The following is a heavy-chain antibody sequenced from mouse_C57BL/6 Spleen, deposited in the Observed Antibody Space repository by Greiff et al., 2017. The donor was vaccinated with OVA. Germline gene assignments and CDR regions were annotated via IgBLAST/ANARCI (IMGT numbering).Heavy chain of an antibody. CDR1: SYTFTDYE. J-gene: IGHJ2*01. Sequence: QVQLQQSGAELVRPGASVTLSCKASSYTFTDYEMHWVKQTPVHGLEWIGAIDPETGGTAYNQKFKGKAILTADKSSSTAYMELRSLTSEDSAVYYCTRTLLGYWGQGTTLTVSS. CDR3: TRTLLGY. D-gene: IGHD2-10*01. CDR2: IDPETGGT. V-gene: IGHV1-15*01.